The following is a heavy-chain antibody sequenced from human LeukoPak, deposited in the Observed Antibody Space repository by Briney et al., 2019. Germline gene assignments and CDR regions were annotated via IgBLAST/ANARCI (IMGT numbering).Heavy chain of an antibody. CDR1: GFTFSSYA. CDR3: AREYSSGWYGNWFDP. CDR2: ISGSGGST. J-gene: IGHJ5*02. V-gene: IGHV3-23*01. D-gene: IGHD6-19*01. Sequence: GGSLRLSCAASGFTFSSYAMSWVRQAPGKGLEWVSAISGSGGSTYYADSVKGRFTISRDNSKNTLYLQMNSLRAEDTAVYFCAREYSSGWYGNWFDPWGQGTLVTVSS.